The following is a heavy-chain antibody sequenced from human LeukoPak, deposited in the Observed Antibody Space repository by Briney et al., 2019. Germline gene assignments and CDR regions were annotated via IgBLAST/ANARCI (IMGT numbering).Heavy chain of an antibody. J-gene: IGHJ4*02. Sequence: VASVKVSCKASGGTFSSYAISWVRQAPGQGLEWMGRITPIFGTANYAQKFQGRVTITTDESTSTAYMELSSLRSEDTAVYYCARVSIDSSGSDLYYFDYWGQGTLVTVSS. D-gene: IGHD3-22*01. CDR1: GGTFSSYA. CDR3: ARVSIDSSGSDLYYFDY. V-gene: IGHV1-69*05. CDR2: ITPIFGTA.